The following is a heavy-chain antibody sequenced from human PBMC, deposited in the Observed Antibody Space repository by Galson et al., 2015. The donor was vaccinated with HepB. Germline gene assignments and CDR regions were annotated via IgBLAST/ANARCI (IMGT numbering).Heavy chain of an antibody. CDR3: AKDSGLRFLEWLFSD. CDR2: ISFSGGST. D-gene: IGHD3-3*01. J-gene: IGHJ1*01. Sequence: SLRLSCAASGFTFSSYAMNWVRQAPGKGLEWVSAISFSGGSTYYADSVKGRFTISRDNSKNTLYLQMNSLRAEDTAVYYCAKDSGLRFLEWLFSDWGQGTLVTVSS. V-gene: IGHV3-23*01. CDR1: GFTFSSYA.